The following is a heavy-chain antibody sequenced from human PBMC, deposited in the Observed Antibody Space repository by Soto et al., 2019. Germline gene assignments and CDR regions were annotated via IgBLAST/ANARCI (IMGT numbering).Heavy chain of an antibody. CDR1: GFTFSSYW. CDR3: ARVQVVGYDFPIGPSGMDV. Sequence: GGSLRLSCAASGFTFSSYWMHWVRQAPGKGLVWVSRINSDGNSTSYADSVKGRFTISRDNAKNTLYLQMNSLRAEDTAVYYCARVQVVGYDFPIGPSGMDVWGQGTTVTVSS. CDR2: INSDGNST. D-gene: IGHD3-3*01. J-gene: IGHJ6*02. V-gene: IGHV3-74*01.